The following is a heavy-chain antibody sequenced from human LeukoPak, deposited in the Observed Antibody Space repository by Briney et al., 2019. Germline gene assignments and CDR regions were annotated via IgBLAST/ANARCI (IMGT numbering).Heavy chain of an antibody. J-gene: IGHJ4*02. Sequence: PGRSLRLSCGASGFIFSSYGMHWVRQAPGKGLEWVAVIWNDGTSKYYADSVKGRFTISRDNSMDTLYLQMNSPRAGDTAVYYCARGGRANFLGGYWGQGTLVTVSS. CDR1: GFIFSSYG. D-gene: IGHD3-16*01. CDR3: ARGGRANFLGGY. CDR2: IWNDGTSK. V-gene: IGHV3-33*01.